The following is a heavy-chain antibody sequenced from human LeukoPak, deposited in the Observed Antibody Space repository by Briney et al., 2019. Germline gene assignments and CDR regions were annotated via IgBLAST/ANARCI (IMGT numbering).Heavy chain of an antibody. D-gene: IGHD2-2*02. J-gene: IGHJ6*02. V-gene: IGHV3-21*01. CDR2: ISSSSSYI. CDR1: GFTFSSYS. CDR3: ARVSPASYCSSTSCYSYYYYGMDV. Sequence: GGSLRLSCAASGFTFSSYSMNWVRQAPGKGLEWVSSISSSSSYIYYADSVKGRFTISRDNSKNTLYLQMNSLRAEDTAVYYCARVSPASYCSSTSCYSYYYYGMDVWGQRTTVTVSS.